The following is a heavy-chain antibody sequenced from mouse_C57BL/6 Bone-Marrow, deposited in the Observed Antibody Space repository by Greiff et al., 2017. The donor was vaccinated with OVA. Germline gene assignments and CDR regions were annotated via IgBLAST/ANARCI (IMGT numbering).Heavy chain of an antibody. CDR2: IYPRSGNT. Sequence: QVQLQQSGAELARPGASVKLSCKASGYTFTSYGISWVKQRTGQGLEWIGEIYPRSGNTYYNEKFKGKATLTADKSSRTAYMELRSLTSEDSAVYFCARYYYGSSYDWYFDVWGTGTTVTVSS. D-gene: IGHD1-1*01. CDR1: GYTFTSYG. CDR3: ARYYYGSSYDWYFDV. V-gene: IGHV1-81*01. J-gene: IGHJ1*03.